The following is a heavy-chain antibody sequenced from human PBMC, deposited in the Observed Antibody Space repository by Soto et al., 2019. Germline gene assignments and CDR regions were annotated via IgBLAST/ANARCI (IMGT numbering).Heavy chain of an antibody. CDR3: ARVMGYCSGGSCYPRGGDY. Sequence: QVQLQESGPGLVKPSGTLSLTCAVSGGSISSSNWWSWVRQPPGKGLEWIGEIYHSGSTNYNPSHESRVPISVDKSKNLCSLKLSSVTAAATAVYYCARVMGYCSGGSCYPRGGDYWGQGTLVTVSS. J-gene: IGHJ4*02. D-gene: IGHD2-15*01. CDR2: IYHSGST. V-gene: IGHV4-4*02. CDR1: GGSISSSNW.